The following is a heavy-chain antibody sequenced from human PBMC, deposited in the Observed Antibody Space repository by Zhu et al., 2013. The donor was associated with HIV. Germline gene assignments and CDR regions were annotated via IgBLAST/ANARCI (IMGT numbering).Heavy chain of an antibody. J-gene: IGHJ6*02. D-gene: IGHD3-10*01. CDR3: AREKRAYGSGNYLSEYYGTDV. Sequence: QVQLVQSGAEVKKPGSSVKVSCKTSGGTFSGDAISWVRQAPGQGLEWMGWIIPVLGTANSPHKFQDRVTISADESTSTAYMELSSLRFEDTAVYYCAREKRAYGSGNYLSEYYGTDVWGQGTTVTVSS. CDR1: GGTFSGDA. CDR2: IIPVLGTA. V-gene: IGHV1-69*01.